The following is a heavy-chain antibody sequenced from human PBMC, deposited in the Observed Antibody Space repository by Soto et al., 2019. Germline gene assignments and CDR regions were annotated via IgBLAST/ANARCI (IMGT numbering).Heavy chain of an antibody. D-gene: IGHD2-2*01. CDR1: GDSIIRSY. V-gene: IGHV4-59*01. J-gene: IGHJ5*02. Sequence: SETLSLTCTVSGDSIIRSYWSWSRQSPGKGLEWIGHIYDSGDTDYNPSLKSRVTISVDTSKNQFSLKLRSVTAADTAIYYCARVSRHVVPADYNWFDPWGPGTLVTVSS. CDR2: IYDSGDT. CDR3: ARVSRHVVPADYNWFDP.